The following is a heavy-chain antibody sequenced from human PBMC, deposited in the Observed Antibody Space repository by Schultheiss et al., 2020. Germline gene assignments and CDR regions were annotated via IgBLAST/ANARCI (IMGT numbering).Heavy chain of an antibody. D-gene: IGHD4-17*01. CDR1: GFTFSSYG. J-gene: IGHJ6*02. CDR2: IWYDGSNK. CDR3: ARDSLNYGDYKRYYYYYGMDV. Sequence: LKISCAASGFTFSSYGMHWVRQAPGKGLEWVAVIWYDGSNKYYADSVKGRFTISRDNSKNTLYLQMNSLRAEDTAVYYCARDSLNYGDYKRYYYYYGMDVWGQGTTVTVSS. V-gene: IGHV3-33*01.